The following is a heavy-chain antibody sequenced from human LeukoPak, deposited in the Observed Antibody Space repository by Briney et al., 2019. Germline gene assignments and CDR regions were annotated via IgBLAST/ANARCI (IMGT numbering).Heavy chain of an antibody. Sequence: ASVKVSCKASGYTFTNYGINWVRQAPGQGLEWMGWIGVYSGSTNFAQNLQGRVTMTTDTSTSTAYMELRSLRSDDTAVYYCARDNYNILTGYVRYAFDIWGQGTMVTVSS. V-gene: IGHV1-18*01. CDR2: IGVYSGST. CDR3: ARDNYNILTGYVRYAFDI. J-gene: IGHJ3*02. CDR1: GYTFTNYG. D-gene: IGHD3-9*01.